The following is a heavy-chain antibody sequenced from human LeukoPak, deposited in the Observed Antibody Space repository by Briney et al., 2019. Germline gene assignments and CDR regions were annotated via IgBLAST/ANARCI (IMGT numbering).Heavy chain of an antibody. Sequence: SETLSLTCAVSGGSISSGGYSWSWIRQPPGKGLEWIGYIYHSGSTYYNPSLKSRVTISVDRSKNQFSLKLSSVTAADTAVYYCASQYYDLDYWGQGTLVTVSS. CDR2: IYHSGST. CDR3: ASQYYDLDY. D-gene: IGHD3-22*01. CDR1: GGSISSGGYS. V-gene: IGHV4-30-2*01. J-gene: IGHJ4*02.